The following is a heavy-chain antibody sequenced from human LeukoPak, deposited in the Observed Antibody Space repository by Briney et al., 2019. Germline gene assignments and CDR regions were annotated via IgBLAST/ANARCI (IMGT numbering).Heavy chain of an antibody. J-gene: IGHJ6*02. CDR2: ISSSSSYI. Sequence: PGGSLRLSCAASGFTFSSYSMNWVRQAPGKGLEWVSSISSSSSYIYYADSVKGRFTTSRDNAKNSLYLQMNSLRAEDTAVYYCARDESRRYCSSTSCYTHYYGMDVWGQGTTVTVSS. CDR1: GFTFSSYS. V-gene: IGHV3-21*01. D-gene: IGHD2-2*02. CDR3: ARDESRRYCSSTSCYTHYYGMDV.